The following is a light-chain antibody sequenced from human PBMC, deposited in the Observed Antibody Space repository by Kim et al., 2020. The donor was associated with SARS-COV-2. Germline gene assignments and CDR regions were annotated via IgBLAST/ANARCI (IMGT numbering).Light chain of an antibody. J-gene: IGKJ1*01. Sequence: EIVLTQSPVTLSLSPGERATLSCRASQSFSSSYLAWYQQKPGQAPRLLIYGASTRATGIPDRISGSGSGTDFTLTISRLEPEDFAVYYCQQYGSSPRTFGQGTKVDIK. CDR2: GAS. V-gene: IGKV3-20*01. CDR3: QQYGSSPRT. CDR1: QSFSSSY.